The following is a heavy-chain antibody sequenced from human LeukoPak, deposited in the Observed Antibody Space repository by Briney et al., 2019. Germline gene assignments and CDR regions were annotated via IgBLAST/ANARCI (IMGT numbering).Heavy chain of an antibody. D-gene: IGHD6-19*01. CDR1: GFTFNSYS. Sequence: AGGSLRLSCAASGFTFNSYSMNWVRQAPRKGLEWVSSIDSSITYIYYADSVKGRFTVSRNNAENSLYLQMNSLRAEDTAVYYCSRVLYSSGWVFGGYCAMDVWGQGTTVTVSS. CDR3: SRVLYSSGWVFGGYCAMDV. CDR2: IDSSITYI. V-gene: IGHV3-21*01. J-gene: IGHJ6*02.